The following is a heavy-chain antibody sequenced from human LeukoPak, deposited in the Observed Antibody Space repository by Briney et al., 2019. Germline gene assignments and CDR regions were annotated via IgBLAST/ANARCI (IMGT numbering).Heavy chain of an antibody. Sequence: GGSLRLSCAASGLTFTRYSMSWVRQAPGKGLEWVSSISASSGYIYYADSVMGRFTISRDNAKNSLYLQMNSLRPEDTAVYYCASSDYVWGKPFYFDYWGQGTLVTVSS. D-gene: IGHD3-16*01. J-gene: IGHJ4*02. CDR1: GLTFTRYS. V-gene: IGHV3-21*01. CDR2: ISASSGYI. CDR3: ASSDYVWGKPFYFDY.